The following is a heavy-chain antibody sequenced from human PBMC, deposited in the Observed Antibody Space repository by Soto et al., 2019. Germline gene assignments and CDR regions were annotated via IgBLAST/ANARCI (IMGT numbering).Heavy chain of an antibody. V-gene: IGHV4-30-4*08. J-gene: IGHJ6*02. CDR2: IHHSGSI. D-gene: IGHD2-21*02. Sequence: WTWIRQSPGKGLEWIGYIHHSGSILYNPSLKSRVTISVDTSKNHFSLHLTSVTAADTAVYFFAREDNGGDSLDVWGQVTTVTVSS. CDR3: AREDNGGDSLDV.